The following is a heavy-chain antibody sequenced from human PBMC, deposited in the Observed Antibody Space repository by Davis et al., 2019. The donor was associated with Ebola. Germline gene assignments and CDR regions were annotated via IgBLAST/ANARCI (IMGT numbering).Heavy chain of an antibody. J-gene: IGHJ4*02. D-gene: IGHD1-1*01. V-gene: IGHV3-7*01. CDR1: GFTFSNYW. CDR3: TRHINWAFDY. CDR2: IKQDGSAK. Sequence: GESLKISCAASGFTFSNYWMTWVRQAPGKGLEWVANIKQDGSAKPYVGSVKGRFTISRDNTKNSLYLQMDSLRAEDTAVYYCTRHINWAFDYWGQGTLVIVSS.